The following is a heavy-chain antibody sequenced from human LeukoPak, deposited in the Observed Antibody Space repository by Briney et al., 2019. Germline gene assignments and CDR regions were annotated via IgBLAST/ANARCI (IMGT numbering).Heavy chain of an antibody. CDR1: GFTLDNYW. CDR3: TRDGSGWSDS. V-gene: IGHV3-7*01. D-gene: IGHD6-19*01. J-gene: IGHJ5*01. CDR2: INQDGSEK. Sequence: GGSLRLSCEVSGFTLDNYWMSWVRQAPGKGPEWVANINQDGSEKNYLDSVKGRFTISRDNAKNSVYLQMNSLRDEDTAVYVCTRDGSGWSDSWGQGTLVTVSS.